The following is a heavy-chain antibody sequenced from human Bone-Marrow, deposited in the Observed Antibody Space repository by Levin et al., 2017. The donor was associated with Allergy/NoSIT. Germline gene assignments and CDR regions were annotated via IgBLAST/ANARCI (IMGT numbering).Heavy chain of an antibody. CDR2: ISRNGSTT. V-gene: IGHV3-48*03. Sequence: GGSLRLSCAASGFAFSRNEMNWARQAPGKGLEWVSYISRNGSTTYYADSVRGRFTVSRDNAKNFLFLQMSSLRAEDTAVYYCATNYVYDYWGQGTLVTVSS. CDR3: ATNYVYDY. CDR1: GFAFSRNE. D-gene: IGHD4/OR15-4a*01. J-gene: IGHJ4*02.